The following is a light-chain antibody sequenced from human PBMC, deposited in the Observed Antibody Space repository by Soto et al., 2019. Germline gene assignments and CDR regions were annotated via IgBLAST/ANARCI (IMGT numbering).Light chain of an antibody. CDR3: QQYGNLPRT. V-gene: IGKV3-20*01. Sequence: EIVLTQSPGTLSLSPGERATLSCRASQSVSSNYLAWYQQKPGQAPRLLIYGVSSRATGIPDRFSGSGSGTAFTLTISRLEPEDFAVYYCQQYGNLPRTFGQGTKVEIK. CDR2: GVS. J-gene: IGKJ1*01. CDR1: QSVSSNY.